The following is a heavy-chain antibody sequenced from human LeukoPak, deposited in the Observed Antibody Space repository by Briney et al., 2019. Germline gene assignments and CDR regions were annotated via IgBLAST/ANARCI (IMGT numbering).Heavy chain of an antibody. V-gene: IGHV1-18*01. CDR2: ISAYNGNT. Sequence: ASVKVSCKASGYTFTSYGISWVRQAPGQGLEWMGWISAYNGNTNYAQKLQGRVTMTTDTSTSTAYMELRSLRSDDTAVYYCARDERDGGDTAMLGANNWFDPWGQGTLVTVSS. CDR1: GYTFTSYG. D-gene: IGHD5-18*01. J-gene: IGHJ5*02. CDR3: ARDERDGGDTAMLGANNWFDP.